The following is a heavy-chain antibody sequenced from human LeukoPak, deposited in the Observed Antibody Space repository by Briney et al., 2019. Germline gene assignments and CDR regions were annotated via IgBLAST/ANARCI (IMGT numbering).Heavy chain of an antibody. J-gene: IGHJ4*02. CDR3: AKDVSQWLVRLDY. V-gene: IGHV3-23*01. D-gene: IGHD6-19*01. Sequence: PGGSLRLSCAASGFTLNNYAMSWVRQAPGKGLEWVSAISAGGGSTYYADSVKGRFTISRGNSKNTLYVQMNSLRAEDTAVYYCAKDVSQWLVRLDYWGQGVLVTVSS. CDR1: GFTLNNYA. CDR2: ISAGGGST.